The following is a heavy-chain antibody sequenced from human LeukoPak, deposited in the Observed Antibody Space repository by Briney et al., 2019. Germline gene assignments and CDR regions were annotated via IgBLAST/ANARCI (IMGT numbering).Heavy chain of an antibody. V-gene: IGHV3-7*03. D-gene: IGHD5-24*01. Sequence: GRSLRLSCVASGFPFSSYWMTWVRQAPGKGLEWVANIKQDGSKKSYVDSVKGRFTISRDNSKNTLYLHMNSLRAEDTAMYYCAKKRDAFDIWGQGTVVAVSS. CDR1: GFPFSSYW. CDR3: AKKRDAFDI. J-gene: IGHJ3*02. CDR2: IKQDGSKK.